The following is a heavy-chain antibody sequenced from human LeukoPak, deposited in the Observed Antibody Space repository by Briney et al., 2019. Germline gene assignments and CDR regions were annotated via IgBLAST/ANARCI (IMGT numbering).Heavy chain of an antibody. CDR1: GGYISSYY. Sequence: SETLSLTCTVSGGYISSYYWSWIRQPPGKGLEWIGYIYYSGSTNYNPSLKSRVTISVDTSKNQFSLKLSYVTAADTAVYYCARVGLRDSTLAAFDIWGQGTMVTVSS. J-gene: IGHJ3*02. CDR2: IYYSGST. CDR3: ARVGLRDSTLAAFDI. V-gene: IGHV4-59*12. D-gene: IGHD3-9*01.